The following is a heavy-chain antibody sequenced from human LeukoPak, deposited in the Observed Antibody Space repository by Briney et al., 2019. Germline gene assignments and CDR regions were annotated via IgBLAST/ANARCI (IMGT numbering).Heavy chain of an antibody. V-gene: IGHV3-7*01. D-gene: IGHD6-13*01. Sequence: GGSLRLSCAASGFTFSSYWMSWVRQAPGKGLEWVANIKQDGSERYYVDSVKGRFTISRDNAKNSLYLQMNSLRAEDTAVYYCARDLDSGAAAHRGGFDYWGQGTLVTVYS. CDR1: GFTFSSYW. J-gene: IGHJ4*02. CDR2: IKQDGSER. CDR3: ARDLDSGAAAHRGGFDY.